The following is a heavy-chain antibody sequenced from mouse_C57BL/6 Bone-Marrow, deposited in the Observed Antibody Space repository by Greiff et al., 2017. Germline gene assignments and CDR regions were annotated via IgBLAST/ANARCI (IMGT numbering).Heavy chain of an antibody. V-gene: IGHV1-59*01. J-gene: IGHJ3*01. CDR3: ARNAY. Sequence: VQLKQPGAELVRPGTSVKLSCKASGYTFTSYWMHWVKQRPGQGLEWIGVIDPSDSYTNYNQKFKGKATLTVDTSSSTAYMQLSSLTSEDSAVYYCARNAYWGQGTLVTVSA. CDR1: GYTFTSYW. CDR2: IDPSDSYT.